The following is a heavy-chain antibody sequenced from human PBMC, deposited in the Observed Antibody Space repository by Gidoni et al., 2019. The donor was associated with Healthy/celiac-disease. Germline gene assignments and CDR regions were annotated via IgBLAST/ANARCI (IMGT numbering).Heavy chain of an antibody. D-gene: IGHD2-2*02. CDR2: IYTSGST. J-gene: IGHJ3*02. Sequence: QVQLQESGPGLVTPSATLSLTCPVSGGSIISYHWSWIRQPAGKGLEWIGRIYTSGSTNYNPALKSRGTMSVDTSKNKFSLKLSSVTAADTAVYYCAREGYCSSTSCYNDAFDIWGQGTMVTVSS. CDR3: AREGYCSSTSCYNDAFDI. CDR1: GGSIISYH. V-gene: IGHV4-4*07.